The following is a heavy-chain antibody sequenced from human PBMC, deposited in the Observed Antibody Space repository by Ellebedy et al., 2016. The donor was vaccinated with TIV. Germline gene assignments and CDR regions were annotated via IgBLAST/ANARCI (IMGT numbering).Heavy chain of an antibody. Sequence: ASVKVSCKASGYTFTSYGISWVRQAPGQGLEWLAWINGYNGNTNYIEKIKGRLTLTTDTSTSTAYMELRSLRSDDTAVYYCAREDSSAPGGFDHWGQGTLVTVSS. D-gene: IGHD2-15*01. J-gene: IGHJ4*02. CDR2: INGYNGNT. CDR3: AREDSSAPGGFDH. CDR1: GYTFTSYG. V-gene: IGHV1-18*01.